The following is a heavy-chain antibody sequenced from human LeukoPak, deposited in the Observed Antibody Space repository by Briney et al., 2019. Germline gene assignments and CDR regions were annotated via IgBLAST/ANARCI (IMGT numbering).Heavy chain of an antibody. CDR2: INTDTGNP. J-gene: IGHJ4*02. D-gene: IGHD4-17*01. V-gene: IGHV7-4-1*02. Sequence: GESLKISCKASGYTFTTYTMNWVRQAPGQGLEWMGWINTDTGNPTYAQGFTGRFVFSLDTSVSTAYLQISSLKAEDTAVYYCARGKGHGDYYWAYWGQGTLATVSS. CDR3: ARGKGHGDYYWAY. CDR1: GYTFTTYT.